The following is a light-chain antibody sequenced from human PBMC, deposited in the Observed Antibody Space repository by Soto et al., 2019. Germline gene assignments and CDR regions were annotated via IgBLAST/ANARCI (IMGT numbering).Light chain of an antibody. J-gene: IGKJ5*01. CDR2: LGS. CDR3: MQGLQAPPT. CDR1: QCLLHGNGYNP. V-gene: IGKV2-28*01. Sequence: MTQSQLGRPVTPGEPASISCRSDQCLLHGNGYNPLDWYLQQPGPPPPLLIYLGSRRSSGVPDRISGSGSGTDFTLKISRVEAEDVGVYYCMQGLQAPPTFGQGTRLEIK.